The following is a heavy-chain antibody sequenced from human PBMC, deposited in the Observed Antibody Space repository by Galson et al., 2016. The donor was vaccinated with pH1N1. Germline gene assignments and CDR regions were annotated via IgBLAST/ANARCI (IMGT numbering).Heavy chain of an antibody. V-gene: IGHV1-18*01. Sequence: SVKVSCKASGYTFRDFGFSWLRQAPGQGLEWVGWISGYNGNTNYAQNLQGRVTMTTDTSTSTAYMELRSLTSDDTAVYYCARDPRGQYTRAWDVEQPFDYWGQGALVTVSS. CDR2: ISGYNGNT. J-gene: IGHJ4*02. CDR3: ARDPRGQYTRAWDVEQPFDY. CDR1: GYTFRDFG. D-gene: IGHD6-19*01.